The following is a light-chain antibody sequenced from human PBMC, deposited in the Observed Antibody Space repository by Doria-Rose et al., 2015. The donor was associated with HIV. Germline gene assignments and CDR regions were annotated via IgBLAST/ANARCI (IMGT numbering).Light chain of an antibody. CDR1: QSLLYASKNN. CDR2: WAS. CDR3: QQYYDTPS. Sequence: VMTQSSESLGMSLGERATLNCKSNQSLLYASKNNLAWYQQKPGQPPKLLIYWASTQQSGVPARFSGSGSGTDFTLTISSLEAEDVAVYYCQQYYDTPSFGPGTTVDIK. V-gene: IGKV4-1*01. J-gene: IGKJ3*01.